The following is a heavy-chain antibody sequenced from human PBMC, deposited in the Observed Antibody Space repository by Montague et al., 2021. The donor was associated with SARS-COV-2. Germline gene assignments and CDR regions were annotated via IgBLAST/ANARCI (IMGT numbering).Heavy chain of an antibody. CDR1: GFTFSNYW. J-gene: IGHJ4*02. D-gene: IGHD4-23*01. CDR2: IKQDESEK. CDR3: TRGPRGNNGGKSDY. V-gene: IGHV3-7*01. Sequence: SLRLSCAASGFTFSNYWMTWVRQAPGKGLEWVANIKQDESEKYHVDSVEGRFAISRDNAKNSLYPQMNSLRVEDTAVYYCTRGPRGNNGGKSDYWGQGTLVTVSS.